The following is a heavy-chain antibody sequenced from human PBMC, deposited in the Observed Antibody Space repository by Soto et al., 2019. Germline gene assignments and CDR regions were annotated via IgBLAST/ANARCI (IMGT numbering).Heavy chain of an antibody. Sequence: GGSLRLSCAASGFTVSSNYMSWVRQAPGKGLEWVSVIYIGVSTYYADSVKGRFTISRHNFKNTLYLQMNSLRAEDTAVYYCARDLGGEGSRAFDIWGQGTMVTVSS. J-gene: IGHJ3*02. CDR1: GFTVSSNY. CDR3: ARDLGGEGSRAFDI. V-gene: IGHV3-53*04. D-gene: IGHD3-10*01. CDR2: IYIGVST.